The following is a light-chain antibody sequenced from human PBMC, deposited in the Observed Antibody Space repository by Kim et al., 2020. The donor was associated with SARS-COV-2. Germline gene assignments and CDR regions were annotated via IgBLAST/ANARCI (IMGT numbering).Light chain of an antibody. V-gene: IGKV4-1*01. Sequence: DIVMTQSPDSLAVSLGERATINCKSSQSVLYSSNNKNYLAWYQQKPGQPPKLLIYWASTRESGVPDRFSGSGSGTDFTLTISSLQAEDVAVYYCQQYYGTPTFGQGTRLESK. CDR2: WAS. CDR3: QQYYGTPT. CDR1: QSVLYSSNNKNY. J-gene: IGKJ5*01.